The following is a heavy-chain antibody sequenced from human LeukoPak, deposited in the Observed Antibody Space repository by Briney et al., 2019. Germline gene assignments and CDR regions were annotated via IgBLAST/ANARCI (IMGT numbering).Heavy chain of an antibody. CDR2: ISTYNGNT. CDR3: ARGNAAYSYGSGYRDLNWFDP. J-gene: IGHJ5*02. V-gene: IGHV1-18*04. CDR1: GYTFTGYY. Sequence: AASVKVSCKASGYTFTGYYMHWVRQAPGQGLEWMGWISTYNGNTNYVQKLQGRVTMTTDTSTSTAYMELRSLRSDDTAVYYCARGNAAYSYGSGYRDLNWFDPWGQGTLVTVSS. D-gene: IGHD3-10*01.